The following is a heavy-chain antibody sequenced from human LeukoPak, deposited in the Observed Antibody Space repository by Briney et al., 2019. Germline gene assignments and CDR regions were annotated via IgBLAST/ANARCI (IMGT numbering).Heavy chain of an antibody. CDR1: GDSISRSTYY. Sequence: SETLSLTCTVSGDSISRSTYYWAWLRQPPGKGLEWIGSVYYGRSPYFNPSLESRATISVDTSKNHFSLKMSSVTAADTAVYYCARSSGTGTFSYWGQGTLVTVSS. J-gene: IGHJ4*02. CDR3: ARSSGTGTFSY. V-gene: IGHV4-39*02. D-gene: IGHD6-25*01. CDR2: VYYGRSP.